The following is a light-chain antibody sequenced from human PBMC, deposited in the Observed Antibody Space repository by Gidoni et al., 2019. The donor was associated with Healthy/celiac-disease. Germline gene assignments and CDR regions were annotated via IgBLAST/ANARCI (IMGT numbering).Light chain of an antibody. CDR2: CAS. CDR1: QSVNSN. J-gene: IGKJ2*01. Sequence: EIVMTQSPATLSVSPGERATLSCRASQSVNSNLAWYQQKPGQAPRRLIYCASTRATGSPARCSGSGSGTEYTLTISSLQSEDFAVYYCQQYNNWPLYTFGQGTKLEIK. CDR3: QQYNNWPLYT. V-gene: IGKV3-15*01.